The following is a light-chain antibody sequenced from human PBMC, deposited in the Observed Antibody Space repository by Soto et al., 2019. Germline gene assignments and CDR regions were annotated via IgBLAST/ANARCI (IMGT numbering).Light chain of an antibody. CDR1: QSLLHSNGYNY. V-gene: IGKV2-28*01. J-gene: IGKJ2*01. Sequence: DIVMTQSPLSLPVTPGEPASISCRSSQSLLHSNGYNYLDWYLQKPGQSPQLLIYSGSNRASGVPDRFSGSGSGTDFTLQISRVEAEDVGSNCSMPSVPTPRTFGPGTTLEIK. CDR2: SGS. CDR3: MPSVPTPRT.